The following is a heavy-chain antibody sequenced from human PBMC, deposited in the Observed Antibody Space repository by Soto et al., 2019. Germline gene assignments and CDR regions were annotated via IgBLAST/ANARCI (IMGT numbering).Heavy chain of an antibody. Sequence: EVRLLESGGGLVKPGGSLRLSCATSGLTFSNYAMSWVRQAPWGGLEWVSSMSGSSSTTYYADSVRGRFTISRDRSKNTLYLKMSSLRAEDTALYYCAKNKERELPRVIDFWGQGTLVTVSS. V-gene: IGHV3-23*01. J-gene: IGHJ4*02. CDR3: AKNKERELPRVIDF. CDR1: GLTFSNYA. CDR2: MSGSSSTT. D-gene: IGHD1-7*01.